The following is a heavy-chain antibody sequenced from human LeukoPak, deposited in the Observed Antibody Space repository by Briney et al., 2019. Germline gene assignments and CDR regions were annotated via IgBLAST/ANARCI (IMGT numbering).Heavy chain of an antibody. D-gene: IGHD3-22*01. CDR2: IKSDGSTT. J-gene: IGHJ4*02. V-gene: IGHV3-74*01. CDR1: GFTFSSYW. Sequence: PGGSLRLSCAASGFTFSSYWMHWVRQAPGKGLEWVSRIKSDGSTTNYADSVKGRFTISRDNAKNTLFLQMNTLRTEDTAVYYCARVSECSSGFNWGQGTLVTVSS. CDR3: ARVSECSSGFN.